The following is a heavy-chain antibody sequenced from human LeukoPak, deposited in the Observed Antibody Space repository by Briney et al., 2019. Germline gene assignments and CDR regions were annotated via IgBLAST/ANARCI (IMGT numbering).Heavy chain of an antibody. V-gene: IGHV3-30*02. CDR3: AKEVRSTERGGGAFDV. CDR2: IRFDGTKK. Sequence: PGSSLRLSCAASGFTFSSYGMHWVRQAPGKGLEWVTFIRFDGTKKYYADSVKGRFTISRDNSKNTLYLQMNSLRAEDTAVYFCAKEVRSTERGGGAFDVWGQGTMVPVSS. J-gene: IGHJ3*01. CDR1: GFTFSSYG. D-gene: IGHD3-10*01.